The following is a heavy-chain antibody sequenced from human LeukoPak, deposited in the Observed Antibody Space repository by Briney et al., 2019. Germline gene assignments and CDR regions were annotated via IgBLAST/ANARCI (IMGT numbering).Heavy chain of an antibody. CDR3: AGDQYFQC. V-gene: IGHV3-7*01. Sequence: PGESLRLSCVASGFTFTSFWMSWVRQAPGRGLEWVANIKQDGSEKHYVDSVKGRFTISRDNAKNSLHLQMNSLRVEDTAFYYCAGDQYFQCWGQSSPVTLSS. CDR2: IKQDGSEK. CDR1: GFTFTSFW. J-gene: IGHJ1*01.